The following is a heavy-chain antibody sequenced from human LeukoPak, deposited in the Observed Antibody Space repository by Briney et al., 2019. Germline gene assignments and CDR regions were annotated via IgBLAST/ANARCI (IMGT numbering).Heavy chain of an antibody. CDR1: GGSISSYY. CDR3: ARAAAGTGVDY. CDR2: IYYSGST. D-gene: IGHD6-13*01. V-gene: IGHV4-59*01. Sequence: SETLSLTCTVSGGSISSYYWSWIRQPPGKGLEWIGYIYYSGSTNYNPSLKSRVIISVDTSKNQFSLKLSSVTAADTAVYYCARAAAGTGVDYWGQGTLVTVSS. J-gene: IGHJ4*02.